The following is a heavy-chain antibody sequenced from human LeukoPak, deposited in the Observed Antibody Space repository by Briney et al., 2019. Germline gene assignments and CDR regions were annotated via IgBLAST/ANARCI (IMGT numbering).Heavy chain of an antibody. CDR1: GGSFSGYY. V-gene: IGHV4-34*01. Sequence: SETLSLTCAVYGGSFSGYYWSWIRQPPGKGLERIGEINHSGSTNYNPSLKSRVTISVDTSKNQFSLKLSSVTAADTAVYYCARGGYSYGLDAFDIWGQGTMVTVSS. J-gene: IGHJ3*02. CDR2: INHSGST. CDR3: ARGGYSYGLDAFDI. D-gene: IGHD5-18*01.